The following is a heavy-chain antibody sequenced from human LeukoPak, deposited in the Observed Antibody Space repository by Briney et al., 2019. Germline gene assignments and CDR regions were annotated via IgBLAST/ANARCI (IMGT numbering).Heavy chain of an antibody. D-gene: IGHD3-10*01. CDR3: ARSPSGSYWDY. Sequence: ASVKVSCKASGYTFTSYGISWARQAPGQGLEWMAWISAYSGNTNYAQKLQGRVTMTTDTSTSTAYMELRSLRSDDTAVYYCARSPSGSYWDYWGQGTLVTVSS. CDR2: ISAYSGNT. J-gene: IGHJ4*02. V-gene: IGHV1-18*04. CDR1: GYTFTSYG.